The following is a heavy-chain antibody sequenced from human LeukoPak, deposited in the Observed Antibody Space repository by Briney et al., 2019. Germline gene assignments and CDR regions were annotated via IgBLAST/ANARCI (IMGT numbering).Heavy chain of an antibody. CDR1: GYTFTSYG. CDR2: ISAYNGNT. D-gene: IGHD6-13*01. CDR3: ARDLRWGRIAAAGKCMDV. J-gene: IGHJ6*02. V-gene: IGHV1-18*01. Sequence: ASVKVSCKASGYTFTSYGITWVRQAPGQGLEWMGWISAYNGNTKYAQKLQGRVTMTTDTSTSTAYMELRSLRSDDTAVYYCARDLRWGRIAAAGKCMDVWGQGTTVTVSS.